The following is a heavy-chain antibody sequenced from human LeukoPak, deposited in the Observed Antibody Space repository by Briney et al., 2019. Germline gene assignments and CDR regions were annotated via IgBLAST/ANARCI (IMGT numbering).Heavy chain of an antibody. CDR3: ARRERYSSRLYYFDY. D-gene: IGHD6-13*01. J-gene: IGHJ4*02. CDR1: GGSFSGYY. CDR2: INHSGST. Sequence: SETLSLTCAVYGGSFSGYYWSWIRQPPGKGLEWIGEINHSGSTNYNPSLKSRVTISVDTSKNQFSLKLSSVTAADTAVYYCARRERYSSRLYYFDYWGQGTLVTVSS. V-gene: IGHV4-34*01.